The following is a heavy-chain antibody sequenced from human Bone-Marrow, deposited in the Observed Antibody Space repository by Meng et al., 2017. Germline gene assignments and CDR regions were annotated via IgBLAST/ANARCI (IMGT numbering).Heavy chain of an antibody. J-gene: IGHJ5*02. CDR3: ATNPLFDP. V-gene: IGHV3-21*01. CDR2: ISSSSSYI. Sequence: VGSGWGLVRPGGALTLSCAASGFTFSSYSMNWARQAPGKGLEWVSSISSSSSYIYYADSVKGRFTISRDNAKNSLYLQMNSLRAEDTAVYYCATNPLFDPWGQGTLVTVSS. CDR1: GFTFSSYS. D-gene: IGHD1-14*01.